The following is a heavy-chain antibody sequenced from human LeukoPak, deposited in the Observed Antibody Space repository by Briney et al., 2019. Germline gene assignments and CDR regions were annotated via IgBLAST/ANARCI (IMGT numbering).Heavy chain of an antibody. Sequence: RGSLRLSCAASGFTFSSYSMNWVRQAPGKGLEWVSSISSSSSYIYYADSVKGRFTISRDNAKNSLYLQMNSLRAEDTAVYYCARDAPYYYGSGHFDYWGQGTLVTVSS. J-gene: IGHJ4*02. D-gene: IGHD3-10*01. CDR1: GFTFSSYS. CDR2: ISSSSSYI. CDR3: ARDAPYYYGSGHFDY. V-gene: IGHV3-21*01.